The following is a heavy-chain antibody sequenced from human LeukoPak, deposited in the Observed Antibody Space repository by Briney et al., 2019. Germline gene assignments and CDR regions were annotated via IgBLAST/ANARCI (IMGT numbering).Heavy chain of an antibody. CDR3: ARDGRGSRSSWFDP. Sequence: ASVKVSCKASGYTFTGYYMNWVRQAPGQGLEWMGWINPNSGDTNYGQKFQGRVTMTRDTSIGTAYMELSRLRSDDTAVYYCARDGRGSRSSWFDPWGQGTLVIVSS. J-gene: IGHJ5*02. CDR2: INPNSGDT. CDR1: GYTFTGYY. D-gene: IGHD3-10*01. V-gene: IGHV1-2*02.